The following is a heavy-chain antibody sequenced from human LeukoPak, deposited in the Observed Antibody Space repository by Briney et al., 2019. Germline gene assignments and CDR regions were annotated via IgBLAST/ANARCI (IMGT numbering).Heavy chain of an antibody. CDR1: GFTFSSYS. J-gene: IGHJ4*02. D-gene: IGHD6-19*01. CDR2: ISSSSSYI. CDR3: ARDIAVAGPLDY. V-gene: IGHV3-21*01. Sequence: KAGGSLRLSCAASGFTFSSYSMNWVRQAPGKGLEWVSSISSSSSYIYYADSVKGRFTISRDNSKNTLYLQMNSLRAEDTAVYYCARDIAVAGPLDYWGQGTLVTVSS.